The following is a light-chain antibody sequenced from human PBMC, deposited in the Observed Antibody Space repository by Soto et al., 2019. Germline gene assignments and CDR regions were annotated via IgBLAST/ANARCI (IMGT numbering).Light chain of an antibody. CDR3: QQYCSSPLYT. V-gene: IGKV3-20*01. CDR1: QSVSSSY. J-gene: IGKJ2*01. CDR2: GAS. Sequence: EIVLTQSPGTLSLSPGERATLSCRASQSVSSSYLAWYQQKPGQAPRLLIYGASSRATGIPDRFSSSGSGTDFTLTISRLEPEDFAVYYCQQYCSSPLYTFGQGTKLEIK.